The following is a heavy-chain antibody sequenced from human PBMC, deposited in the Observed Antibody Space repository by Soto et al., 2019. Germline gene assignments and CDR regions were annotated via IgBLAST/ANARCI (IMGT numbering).Heavy chain of an antibody. J-gene: IGHJ4*02. CDR1: GGSFSGYY. CDR3: VRALAAVQE. V-gene: IGHV4-34*01. Sequence: ETLSRTCAVYGGSFSGYYCSWVRQPPGKGLEWIGEISHSGSTNYNSSLESRVTISVDTSKNQLFLKLSSVNAADKAVYYCVRALAAVQEWGQGTQVTVSS. D-gene: IGHD6-13*01. CDR2: ISHSGST.